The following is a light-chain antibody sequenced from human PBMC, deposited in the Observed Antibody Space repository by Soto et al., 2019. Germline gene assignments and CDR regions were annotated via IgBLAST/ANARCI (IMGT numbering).Light chain of an antibody. Sequence: QSALTQPASESGSPGQSITISCTGTSSDVGAYNYVSWYLQHPGKAPKLMIFDVSNRPSGVSNRFSGSKSGNTASLTISGLQAEYEADYYCSSYTSSSIVVFGGGTKLTVL. J-gene: IGLJ2*01. CDR3: SSYTSSSIVV. CDR1: SSDVGAYNY. CDR2: DVS. V-gene: IGLV2-14*03.